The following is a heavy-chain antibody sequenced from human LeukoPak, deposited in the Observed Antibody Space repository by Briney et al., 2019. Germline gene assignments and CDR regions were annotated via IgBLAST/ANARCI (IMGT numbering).Heavy chain of an antibody. CDR1: GFTFSSYW. V-gene: IGHV3-7*03. CDR3: ARTMREAGAIAIWFLLDAFDI. Sequence: GGSLRLSCVASGFTFSSYWMSWVRQAPGKGLEWVANIKQDGTEKYYVDSVKGRFTISRDNAKNSLYLQMNSLRSEDTAVYYCARTMREAGAIAIWFLLDAFDIWGQGTMVTVSS. D-gene: IGHD3-16*02. J-gene: IGHJ3*02. CDR2: IKQDGTEK.